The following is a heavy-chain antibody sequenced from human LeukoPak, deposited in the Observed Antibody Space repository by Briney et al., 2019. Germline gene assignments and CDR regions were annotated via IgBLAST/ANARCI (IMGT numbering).Heavy chain of an antibody. CDR3: ARDAKTGYSSSWPYYYGMDV. CDR1: GFTVSSNY. Sequence: GGSLRLSCAASGFTVSSNYMSWVRQAPGKGLEWVSSISSSSSYIYYADSVKGRFTISRDNAKNSLYLQMNSLGAEDTAVYYCARDAKTGYSSSWPYYYGMDVWGQGTTVTVSS. V-gene: IGHV3-21*01. CDR2: ISSSSSYI. D-gene: IGHD6-13*01. J-gene: IGHJ6*02.